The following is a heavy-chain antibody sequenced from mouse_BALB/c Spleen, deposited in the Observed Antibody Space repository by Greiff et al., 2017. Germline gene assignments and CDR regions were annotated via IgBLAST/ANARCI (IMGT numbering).Heavy chain of an antibody. CDR3: ARQYYDYDGTFYFDY. V-gene: IGHV5-12-1*01. J-gene: IGHJ2*01. D-gene: IGHD2-4*01. Sequence: EVHLVESGGGLVKPGGSLKLSCAASGFAFSSYDMSWVRQTPEKRLEWVAYISSGGGSTYYPDTVKGRFTISRDNAKNTLYLQMSSLKSEDTAMYYCARQYYDYDGTFYFDYWGQGTTLTVSS. CDR2: ISSGGGST. CDR1: GFAFSSYD.